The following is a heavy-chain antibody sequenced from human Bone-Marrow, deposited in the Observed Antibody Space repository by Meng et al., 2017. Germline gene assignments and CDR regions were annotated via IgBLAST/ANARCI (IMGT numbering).Heavy chain of an antibody. Sequence: QVRLVQFGAEVKKPWAHVTVSCKASGYTFPDYYLHWVRRAPGQGLEWMGRINPKSGDTHYAQKFQGRVTMTRDTSISTAYMELSRLRSDDTAVYYCANWNDGLLNYWGQGTLVTVSS. CDR2: INPKSGDT. D-gene: IGHD1-1*01. CDR3: ANWNDGLLNY. CDR1: GYTFPDYY. J-gene: IGHJ4*02. V-gene: IGHV1-2*06.